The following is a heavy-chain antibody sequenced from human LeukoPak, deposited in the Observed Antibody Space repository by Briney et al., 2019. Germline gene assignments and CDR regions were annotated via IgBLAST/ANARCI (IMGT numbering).Heavy chain of an antibody. CDR2: IWYDGSNK. V-gene: IGHV3-30*02. J-gene: IGHJ3*02. D-gene: IGHD2-2*02. CDR3: AKDSSTSCYKCAFDI. Sequence: GGSLRLSCAASGFTVSSNYMSWVRQAPGKGLEWVAFIWYDGSNKYYADSVTGPITISRDNSKNTLYLQMNSLRAEDTAVYYCAKDSSTSCYKCAFDIWGRGTMITVSS. CDR1: GFTVSSNY.